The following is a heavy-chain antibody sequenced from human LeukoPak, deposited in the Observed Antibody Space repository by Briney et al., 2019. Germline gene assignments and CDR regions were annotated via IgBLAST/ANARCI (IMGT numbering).Heavy chain of an antibody. J-gene: IGHJ3*02. V-gene: IGHV4-59*01. Sequence: PSETLSLTRTVSGGSISSYYWSWIRQPPGKGLEWIGYIYYSGSTNYNPSLKSRVTISVDTSKNQFSLKLSSVTAADTAVYYCAREAYCGGDCYSGDAFDIWGQGTMVTVSS. CDR1: GGSISSYY. CDR2: IYYSGST. D-gene: IGHD2-21*02. CDR3: AREAYCGGDCYSGDAFDI.